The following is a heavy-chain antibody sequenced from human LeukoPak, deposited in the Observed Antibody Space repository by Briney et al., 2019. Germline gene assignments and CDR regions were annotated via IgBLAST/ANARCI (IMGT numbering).Heavy chain of an antibody. D-gene: IGHD5-24*01. CDR3: ARDLERATMRLGYKGMDV. CDR2: ISSIISTI. Sequence: GGSLRLSGAASGFTFSSYSMNWVRQAPGKGLDWVSYISSIISTIYYADSVKGRFTISRENAKNSLNLQINSLEAKTPAWYYCARDLERATMRLGYKGMDVGAKGTRVPVSS. V-gene: IGHV3-48*01. J-gene: IGHJ6*04. CDR1: GFTFSSYS.